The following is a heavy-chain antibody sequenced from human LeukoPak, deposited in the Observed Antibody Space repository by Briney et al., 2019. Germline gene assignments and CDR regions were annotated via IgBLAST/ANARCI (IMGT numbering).Heavy chain of an antibody. Sequence: GGSLRLSCAASGFTFSSYEMNWVRQAPGKGREWVSYISCSGSTIYYADSVRGRFTITRDNAKNSLYLKMNSLRAEDTAVYYCARLDYSKFTFAPWGQGTLVTVSS. CDR3: ARLDYSKFTFAP. D-gene: IGHD4-11*01. V-gene: IGHV3-48*03. CDR2: ISCSGSTI. CDR1: GFTFSSYE. J-gene: IGHJ5*02.